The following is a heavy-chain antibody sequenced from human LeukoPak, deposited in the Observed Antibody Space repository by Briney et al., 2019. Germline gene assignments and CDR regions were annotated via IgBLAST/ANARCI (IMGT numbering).Heavy chain of an antibody. J-gene: IGHJ5*02. CDR1: GGSFSGYY. D-gene: IGHD6-13*01. CDR3: ARGPESIAAATPFDP. CDR2: INDSGST. V-gene: IGHV4-34*01. Sequence: SGTLSLTCAVYGGSFSGYYWSWIRQPPGKGLEWIGEINDSGSTNYNPSLKSRVTISVDTSKNQFSLKLSSVTAADTAVYYCARGPESIAAATPFDPWGQGTLVTVSS.